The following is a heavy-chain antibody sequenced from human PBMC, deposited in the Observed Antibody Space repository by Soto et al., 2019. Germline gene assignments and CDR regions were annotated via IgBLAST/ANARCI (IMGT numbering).Heavy chain of an antibody. Sequence: QPGGSLRLSCAASGFTFSDHYMDWVRQAPGKGLEWVGRTRNKANSYTTEYAASVKGRFTISRDDSKKSLYLQMNSLKTEDTAVYYCATCSGGSCYPGGFYGMDVWGQGTTVTVSS. J-gene: IGHJ6*02. CDR3: ATCSGGSCYPGGFYGMDV. CDR1: GFTFSDHY. D-gene: IGHD2-15*01. V-gene: IGHV3-72*01. CDR2: TRNKANSYTT.